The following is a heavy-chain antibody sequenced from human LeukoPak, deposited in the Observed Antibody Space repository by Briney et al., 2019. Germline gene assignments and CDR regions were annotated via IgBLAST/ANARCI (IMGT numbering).Heavy chain of an antibody. CDR1: GGSISSSGYY. V-gene: IGHV4-39*07. J-gene: IGHJ3*02. Sequence: SETLSLTCTFSGGSISSSGYYWGWIRRPPGKGLEWIGTISYSGSTYYNPSLKSRVTISVDTSKNQFSLKLSSVTAADTAVYYCARESGITMIVVLIQDAFDIWGQGTMVTVSS. CDR2: ISYSGST. CDR3: ARESGITMIVVLIQDAFDI. D-gene: IGHD3-22*01.